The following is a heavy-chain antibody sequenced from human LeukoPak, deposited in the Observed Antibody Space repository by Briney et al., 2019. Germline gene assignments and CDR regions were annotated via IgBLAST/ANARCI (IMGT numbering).Heavy chain of an antibody. CDR2: IYTSGST. CDR1: GGSISSYY. D-gene: IGHD5-12*01. J-gene: IGHJ6*03. Sequence: SETLSLTCTVSGGSISSYYWSWIRQPAGKGLEWIGRIYTSGSTNYNPSLKGRVTMSVDTSKNQFSLKLSSVTAADTAVYYCARLSGYGLHYYYYMDVWGKGTTVTVSS. V-gene: IGHV4-4*07. CDR3: ARLSGYGLHYYYYMDV.